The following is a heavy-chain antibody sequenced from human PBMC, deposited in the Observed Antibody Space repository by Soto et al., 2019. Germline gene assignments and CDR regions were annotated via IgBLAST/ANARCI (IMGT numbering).Heavy chain of an antibody. CDR2: INPNSGGT. CDR1: GYIFTDYY. V-gene: IGHV1-2*06. D-gene: IGHD2-15*01. Sequence: ASVKVSCKASGYIFTDYYMHWVRQAPGQELGWMGRINPNSGGTNYAQKLQGRVTMTTDTSTSTAYMELRSLRSDDTAVYYCARDEWCSGGSCYEYYFDYWGQGTLVTVSS. CDR3: ARDEWCSGGSCYEYYFDY. J-gene: IGHJ4*02.